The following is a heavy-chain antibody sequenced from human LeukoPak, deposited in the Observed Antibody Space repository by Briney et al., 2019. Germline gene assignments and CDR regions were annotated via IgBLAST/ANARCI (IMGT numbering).Heavy chain of an antibody. CDR3: ARSRQASGLLSS. CDR2: IYDRGPA. D-gene: IGHD3-10*01. CDR1: GGAIASGGYS. J-gene: IGHJ5*02. Sequence: SQTLSLTCTVSGGAIASGGYSWNWIRQSPGKGLEWIGCIYDRGPAYYNPSLKSRFTISVDRPKNQFFLNVTSLTAADTAVYYCARSRQASGLLSSWGQGTPVIVSS. V-gene: IGHV4-30-2*06.